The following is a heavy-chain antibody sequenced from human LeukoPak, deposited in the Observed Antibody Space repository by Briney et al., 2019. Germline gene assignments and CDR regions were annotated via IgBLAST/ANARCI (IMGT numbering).Heavy chain of an antibody. Sequence: SETLSLTCTISGGSITGSSYYWGWIRQSPGKGLEWIGNIYYSGSTYYNSSLKSRVTISIDTSKNHFSLRLTSATASDTAVYFCTRGSYDVLTGRSTLGEYWGQGTLVAVSS. J-gene: IGHJ4*02. D-gene: IGHD3-9*01. V-gene: IGHV4-39*02. CDR3: TRGSYDVLTGRSTLGEY. CDR2: IYYSGST. CDR1: GGSITGSSYY.